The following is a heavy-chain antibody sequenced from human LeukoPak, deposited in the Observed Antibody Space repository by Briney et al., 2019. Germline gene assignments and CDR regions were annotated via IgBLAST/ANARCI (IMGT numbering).Heavy chain of an antibody. CDR2: ISSSSSTI. CDR1: GFTFSSYS. D-gene: IGHD3-22*01. Sequence: GGSLRLSCAASGFTFSSYSMHWVRQAPGKGLEWVSYISSSSSTIYYADSVKGRFTISRDNAKNSLYLQMNSLRAEDTAVYYCAKPILPYYYDSSGYYPNYFDYWGQGTLVTVSS. CDR3: AKPILPYYYDSSGYYPNYFDY. V-gene: IGHV3-48*01. J-gene: IGHJ4*02.